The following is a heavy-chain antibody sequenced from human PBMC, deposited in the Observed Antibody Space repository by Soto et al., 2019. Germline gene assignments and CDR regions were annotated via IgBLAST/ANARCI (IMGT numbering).Heavy chain of an antibody. CDR2: IKQDGSEG. CDR1: GFTFDNYW. D-gene: IGHD1-20*01. CDR3: ARDASFITRRWQYYYTDF. V-gene: IGHV3-7*01. Sequence: PGGSLRLTCAASGFTFDNYWMSWVRQAPGKGLEWVANIKQDGSEGNYVDSVKGRFTISRDNSNNSLFLQMNSLRAEDTAVYFCARDASFITRRWQYYYTDFWGTGTSVTVSS. J-gene: IGHJ6*03.